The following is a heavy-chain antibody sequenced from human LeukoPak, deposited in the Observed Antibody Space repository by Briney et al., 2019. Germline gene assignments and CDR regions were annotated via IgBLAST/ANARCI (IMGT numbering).Heavy chain of an antibody. V-gene: IGHV3-21*01. J-gene: IGHJ4*02. CDR3: ARDWGGPSDY. CDR2: ISTSSSYI. Sequence: PGGSLRLSCAASGFTLSTYNMKWVRQAPRKGLEWVSSISTSSSYIYYADSVKGRFTISRDNARNSLYLQINSLRAEDTPVYYCARDWGGPSDYWGQGTLVTVSS. CDR1: GFTLSTYN. D-gene: IGHD3-16*01.